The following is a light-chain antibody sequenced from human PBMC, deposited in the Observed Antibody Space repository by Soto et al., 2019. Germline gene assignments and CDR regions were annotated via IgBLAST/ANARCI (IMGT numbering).Light chain of an antibody. CDR3: AAWDDSLNGL. J-gene: IGLJ2*01. CDR2: SNN. CDR1: SSNIGSNT. Sequence: SLLTQPPSASGTPGQRVTISCFGSSSNIGSNTVNWYQQLPGTAPKLLIYSNNQRPSGVPDRFSGSKSGASASLAISGLQSEDEADYYCAAWDDSLNGLFGGGTKVTVL. V-gene: IGLV1-44*01.